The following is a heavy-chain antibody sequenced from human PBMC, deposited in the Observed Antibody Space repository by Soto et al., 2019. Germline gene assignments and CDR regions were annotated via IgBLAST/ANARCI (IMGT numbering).Heavy chain of an antibody. D-gene: IGHD2-15*01. CDR3: ARESGRYCSGGSCYSVMVNNYYYYYMDV. V-gene: IGHV4-34*01. J-gene: IGHJ6*03. Sequence: PSETLSLTCAVYGGSFSGYYWSWIRQPPGKGLEWIGEINHSGSTNYNPSLKSRVTISVDTSKNQFSLKLSSVTAADTAVYYCARESGRYCSGGSCYSVMVNNYYYYYMDVWGKGTTVTVS. CDR1: GGSFSGYY. CDR2: INHSGST.